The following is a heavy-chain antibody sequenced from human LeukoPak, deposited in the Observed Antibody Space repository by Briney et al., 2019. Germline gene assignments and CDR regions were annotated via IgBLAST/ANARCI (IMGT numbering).Heavy chain of an antibody. CDR2: ISYDGSKK. CDR1: GFTFSSYG. J-gene: IGHJ4*02. Sequence: PGGSLRPSCAASGFTFSSYGMHWVRQAPGKGLDWVAVISYDGSKKYYADSVKGRFTISRDNSKNTLSLQVSSLRTEDTAVYYCAKDRYSYAFEYSDSWGQGTLVTVSS. D-gene: IGHD5-18*01. V-gene: IGHV3-30*18. CDR3: AKDRYSYAFEYSDS.